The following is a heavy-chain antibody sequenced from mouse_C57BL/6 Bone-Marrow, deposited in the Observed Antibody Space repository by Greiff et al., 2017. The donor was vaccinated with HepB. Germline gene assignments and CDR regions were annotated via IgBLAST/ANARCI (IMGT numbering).Heavy chain of an antibody. D-gene: IGHD2-14*01. CDR3: ARSGYDEGMDY. CDR1: GYTFTSYW. CDR2: IHPNSGST. J-gene: IGHJ4*01. V-gene: IGHV1-64*01. Sequence: QVQLQQSGPELVKPGASVKISCKASGYTFTSYWMHWVKQRPGQGLEWIGMIHPNSGSTNYNEKFKSKATLTVDKSSSTAYMQLSSLTSEDSAVYYCARSGYDEGMDYWGQGTSVTVSS.